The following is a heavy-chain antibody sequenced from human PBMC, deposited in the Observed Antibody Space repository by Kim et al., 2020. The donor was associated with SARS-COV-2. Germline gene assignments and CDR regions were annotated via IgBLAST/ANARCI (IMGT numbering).Heavy chain of an antibody. CDR3: ATGGSPYGDLVDY. Sequence: EQKFQGRVTMTEDTSTDTAYMELSSLRSEDTAVYYCATGGSPYGDLVDYWGQGTLVTVSS. V-gene: IGHV1-24*01. J-gene: IGHJ4*02. D-gene: IGHD4-17*01.